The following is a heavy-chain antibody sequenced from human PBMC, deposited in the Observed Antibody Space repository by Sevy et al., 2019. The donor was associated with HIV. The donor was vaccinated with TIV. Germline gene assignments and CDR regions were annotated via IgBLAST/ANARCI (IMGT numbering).Heavy chain of an antibody. CDR1: GFTFSSYA. Sequence: GGSLRLSCAASGFTFSSYAMHWVRQAPGKGLEWVAVISYDGSNKYYADSVKGRFTISRDNSKNTLYLQMNSLRAEDTAVYYYARVGDYDSSGYYHAEYFQHWGQGTLVTVSS. CDR3: ARVGDYDSSGYYHAEYFQH. CDR2: ISYDGSNK. J-gene: IGHJ1*01. D-gene: IGHD3-22*01. V-gene: IGHV3-30-3*01.